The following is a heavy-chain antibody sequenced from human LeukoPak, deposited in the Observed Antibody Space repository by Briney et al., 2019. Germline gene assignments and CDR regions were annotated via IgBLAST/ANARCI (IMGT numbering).Heavy chain of an antibody. D-gene: IGHD3-22*01. Sequence: GGSLRLSCAASGFTVRSNCMSWVRQAPGKGLEWVSVIYRGGTTYYADSVKGRFTISRDNSKNTLHLQMNSLRAEDTAVYYCARDSSGYHFDDWGQGTLVTVSS. CDR3: ARDSSGYHFDD. J-gene: IGHJ4*02. CDR1: GFTVRSNC. CDR2: IYRGGTT. V-gene: IGHV3-66*01.